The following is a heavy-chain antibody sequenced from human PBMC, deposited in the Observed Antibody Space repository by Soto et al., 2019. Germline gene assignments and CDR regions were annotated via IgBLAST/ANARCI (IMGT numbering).Heavy chain of an antibody. CDR3: VGSRGWWAFHY. CDR2: INANNGNP. J-gene: IGHJ4*02. D-gene: IGHD6-13*01. V-gene: IGHV1-3*01. Sequence: QVLLVQSGAEVKKPGASVQISCKASGYTFTTYDMHWVRQAPGQRLEWMGSINANNGNPKYSQRCQGRATVTRDTSATTGYMDLSSLISEDTAVYYCVGSRGWWAFHYWGQGTLVTVSS. CDR1: GYTFTTYD.